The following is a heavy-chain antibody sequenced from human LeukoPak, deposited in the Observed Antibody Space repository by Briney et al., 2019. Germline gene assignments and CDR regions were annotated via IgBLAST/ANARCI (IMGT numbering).Heavy chain of an antibody. V-gene: IGHV3-53*01. CDR3: ARGGLMGSGYAISDAFDI. Sequence: GGSLRLSCAASGFTVSSNYMSWVRQAPGKGLEWVSVIYSGGSTYYADSVKGRFTISRDNSKNTLYLQMNSLRAEDTAVYYCARGGLMGSGYAISDAFDIWGQGTMVTVSS. D-gene: IGHD5-12*01. CDR1: GFTVSSNY. J-gene: IGHJ3*02. CDR2: IYSGGST.